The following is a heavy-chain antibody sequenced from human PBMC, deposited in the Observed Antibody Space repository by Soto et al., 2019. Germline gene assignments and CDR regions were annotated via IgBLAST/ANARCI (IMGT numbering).Heavy chain of an antibody. V-gene: IGHV1-18*01. CDR1: GYTFTSYG. CDR2: ISAYNGNT. CDR3: ARDRDIVVVPAAMHYYYYYGMDV. J-gene: IGHJ6*02. D-gene: IGHD2-2*01. Sequence: QVQLVQSGAEVKKPGASVKVSCKASGYTFTSYGISWVRQAPGQGLEWMGWISAYNGNTNYAQKLQGRVTMTTDTTTSTANMELRSLRSDDTAVYYCARDRDIVVVPAAMHYYYYYGMDVWGQGTTVTVSS.